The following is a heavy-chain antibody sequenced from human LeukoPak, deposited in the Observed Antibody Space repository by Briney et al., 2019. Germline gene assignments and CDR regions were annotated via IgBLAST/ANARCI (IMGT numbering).Heavy chain of an antibody. J-gene: IGHJ4*02. Sequence: PSETLSLTCTVSGGSISSSSYYWGWIRQPPGKGLEWIGSIYYSGSTYYNPSLKSRVTISVDTSKNQFSLELSSVTAADTAVYYCAKQDQYYDILTGYYPRYFDYWGQGTLVTVSS. CDR2: IYYSGST. CDR3: AKQDQYYDILTGYYPRYFDY. D-gene: IGHD3-9*01. V-gene: IGHV4-39*01. CDR1: GGSISSSSYY.